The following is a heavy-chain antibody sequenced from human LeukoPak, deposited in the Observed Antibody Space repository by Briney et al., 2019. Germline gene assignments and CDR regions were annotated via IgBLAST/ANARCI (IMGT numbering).Heavy chain of an antibody. CDR1: GYTFTSYY. CDR2: INPSGGST. V-gene: IGHV1-46*01. Sequence: ASVKVSCKASGYTFTSYYMHWVRQAPGQGLEWMGIINPSGGSTSYAQKLQGRVTMTTDTSTSTAYMELRSLRSDDTAVYYCARWEGDLAYAGATKGFDYWGQGTLVTVSS. J-gene: IGHJ4*02. CDR3: ARWEGDLAYAGATKGFDY. D-gene: IGHD1-26*01.